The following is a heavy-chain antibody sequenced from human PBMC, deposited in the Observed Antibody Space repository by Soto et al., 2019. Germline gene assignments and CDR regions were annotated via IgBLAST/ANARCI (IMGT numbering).Heavy chain of an antibody. J-gene: IGHJ6*02. CDR2: VHTSGTT. V-gene: IGHV4-4*08. Sequence: QVQLQESGPGLVKPSETLSLTCAFSGGSISSYYWHWIRQSPGKGLEWIGYVHTSGTTTYNPSLKSPVTISLDTSKNQFSLNVRSVTAADTAVYYCARQFQYYRGMDVFGQGTTVTVSS. D-gene: IGHD2-21*01. CDR1: GGSISSYY. CDR3: ARQFQYYRGMDV.